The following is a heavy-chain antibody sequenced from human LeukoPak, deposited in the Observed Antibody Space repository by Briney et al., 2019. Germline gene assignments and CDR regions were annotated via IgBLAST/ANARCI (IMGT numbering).Heavy chain of an antibody. Sequence: SETLSLTCAVYGGSFSGYYWSWIRQPPGKGLEWIGYIYYSGSTNYNPSLKSRVTISVDTSKNQFSLKLSSVTAADTAVYYCARTIAVAGTLYYYYYYGMDVWGQGTTVTVSS. J-gene: IGHJ6*02. CDR1: GGSFSGYY. CDR3: ARTIAVAGTLYYYYYYGMDV. D-gene: IGHD6-19*01. V-gene: IGHV4-59*01. CDR2: IYYSGST.